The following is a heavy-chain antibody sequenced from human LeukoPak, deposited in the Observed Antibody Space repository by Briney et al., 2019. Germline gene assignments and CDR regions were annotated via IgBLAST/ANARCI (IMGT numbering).Heavy chain of an antibody. Sequence: PGGSLRLSCVVSGFSTNNNGLSWFRQAPGKGLEWVSDMSGVRNTYYAESVKGRFTISRDNFKNTFFLQMNSLRAEDTALYYATGHGSNSYWGQGALVAVSS. CDR1: GFSTNNNG. V-gene: IGHV3-23*01. J-gene: IGHJ4*02. CDR3: TGHGSNSY. D-gene: IGHD1-1*01. CDR2: MSGVRNT.